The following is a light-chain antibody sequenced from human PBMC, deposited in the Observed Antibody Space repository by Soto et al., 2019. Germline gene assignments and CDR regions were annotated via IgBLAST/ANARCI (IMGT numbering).Light chain of an antibody. V-gene: IGKV3-20*01. J-gene: IGKJ2*01. CDR2: GTS. CDR1: QSVSSNY. CDR3: QQYNSSPYT. Sequence: IVLTQSPGILSLSPGERATLSCRASQSVSSNYLGWYQQKPGQAPRLLIYGTSSRATGIPDRFSGSGSGTDFTLTISRLEPEDFAVYYCQQYNSSPYTFGHGTKLEIK.